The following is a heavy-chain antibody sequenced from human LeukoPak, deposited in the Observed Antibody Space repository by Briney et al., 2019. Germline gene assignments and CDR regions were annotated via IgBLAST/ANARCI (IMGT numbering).Heavy chain of an antibody. CDR1: GGSISSYY. CDR2: IYYSGST. CDR3: ARRVDIAVAGGSYYFDY. J-gene: IGHJ4*02. Sequence: PSETLSLTCTVSGGSISSYYWSWLRQPPGKGLEWFGYIYYSGSTNYNPSLKSRVTISLDTSKNQFSLKLSSVTAADTAVYYCARRVDIAVAGGSYYFDYWGQGTLVTVSS. D-gene: IGHD6-19*01. V-gene: IGHV4-59*08.